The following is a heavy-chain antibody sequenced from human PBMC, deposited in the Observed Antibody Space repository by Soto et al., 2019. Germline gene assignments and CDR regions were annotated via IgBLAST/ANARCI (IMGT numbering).Heavy chain of an antibody. J-gene: IGHJ3*02. CDR2: ISAYNGNT. CDR3: ARVWITMIVVVTNGGGDAFDI. CDR1: GYTFTSYG. Sequence: ASVKVSCKASGYTFTSYGISWVRQAPGQGLEWMGWISAYNGNTNYAQKLQGRDTMTTDTSTSTAYMELRSLRSDDTAVYYCARVWITMIVVVTNGGGDAFDIWRQGTMVTVSS. V-gene: IGHV1-18*01. D-gene: IGHD3-22*01.